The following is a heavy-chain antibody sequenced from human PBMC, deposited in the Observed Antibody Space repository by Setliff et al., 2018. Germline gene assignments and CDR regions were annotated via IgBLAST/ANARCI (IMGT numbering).Heavy chain of an antibody. Sequence: GESLKLSCTCSGYSFTCYWIGWVRHIPGKGLEWMGIIYPGDSDTRYTPSLQGQVTISDDKSIRTAYLQWSSLKASDTAMYYCARRPYSSSFLSPFMGIWFDPWGQGTLVTVSS. D-gene: IGHD6-13*01. V-gene: IGHV5-51*01. CDR2: IYPGDSDT. J-gene: IGHJ5*02. CDR1: GYSFTCYW. CDR3: ARRPYSSSFLSPFMGIWFDP.